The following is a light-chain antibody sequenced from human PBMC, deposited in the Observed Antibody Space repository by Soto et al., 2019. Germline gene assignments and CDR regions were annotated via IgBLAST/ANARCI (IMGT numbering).Light chain of an antibody. CDR2: GGP. Sequence: EIVLTQSPGTLSLSPGERATLSCRASQSISSTFFGWYQQKAGLAPRLLIYGGPNRATGIPDRFSGTGSGTDFTLTISRLEPEDFAVYYCQQYDGSYPLTFGGGTKVDIK. CDR1: QSISSTF. J-gene: IGKJ4*01. V-gene: IGKV3-20*01. CDR3: QQYDGSYPLT.